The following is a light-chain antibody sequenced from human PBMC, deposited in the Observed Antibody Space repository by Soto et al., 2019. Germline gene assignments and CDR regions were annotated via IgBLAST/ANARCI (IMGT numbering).Light chain of an antibody. J-gene: IGKJ1*01. V-gene: IGKV1-5*03. CDR1: QTISSW. CDR3: QHYRT. Sequence: DIQMTQSPSTLSGSVGDRVTITCRASQTISSWLAWYQQKPGKAPKLLIYKASTLKSGVPSRFSGSGSGTEFTFTISSLQPDDFATYYCQHYRTFGQGTKVDIK. CDR2: KAS.